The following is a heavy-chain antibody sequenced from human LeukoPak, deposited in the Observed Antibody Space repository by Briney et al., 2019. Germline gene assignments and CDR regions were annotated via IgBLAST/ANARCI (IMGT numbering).Heavy chain of an antibody. V-gene: IGHV3-48*01. J-gene: IGHJ3*02. CDR1: GFTFSSYS. CDR3: ARAENYDYVWGSYPDAFDI. Sequence: PGGSLRLSCAASGFTFSSYSMNWVRQAPGKGLEWVSYISSSSSTIYYADSVKGRFTISRDNAKNLLYLQMNSLRAEDTAVYYCARAENYDYVWGSYPDAFDIWGQGTMVTVSS. D-gene: IGHD3-16*01. CDR2: ISSSSSTI.